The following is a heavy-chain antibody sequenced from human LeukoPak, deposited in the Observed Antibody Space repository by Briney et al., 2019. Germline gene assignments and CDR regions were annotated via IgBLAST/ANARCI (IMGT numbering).Heavy chain of an antibody. CDR1: GFTFSSYG. V-gene: IGHV3-30*03. Sequence: GGSLRLSCAASGFTFSSYGMHWVRQAPGKGLEWVAVISSDGSNTYYADSVKGRFTISRDNSKNTLYLQMNSLRAEDTAVYYCASGRGYSYGPFDYWGQGTLVTVSS. CDR2: ISSDGSNT. D-gene: IGHD5-18*01. CDR3: ASGRGYSYGPFDY. J-gene: IGHJ4*02.